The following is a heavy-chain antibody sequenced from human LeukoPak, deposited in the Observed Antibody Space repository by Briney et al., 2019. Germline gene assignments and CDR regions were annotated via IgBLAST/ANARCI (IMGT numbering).Heavy chain of an antibody. Sequence: GRSLRLSCAASGFTFSSYGMHWVRQAPGKGLEGVAVISYDGSNKYYADSAKGRFTISRDNSKNTLYLQMNSLRAEDTAVYYCAKGLLRYFDWLLYYWGQGTLVTVSS. CDR3: AKGLLRYFDWLLYY. CDR2: ISYDGSNK. V-gene: IGHV3-30*18. CDR1: GFTFSSYG. D-gene: IGHD3-9*01. J-gene: IGHJ4*02.